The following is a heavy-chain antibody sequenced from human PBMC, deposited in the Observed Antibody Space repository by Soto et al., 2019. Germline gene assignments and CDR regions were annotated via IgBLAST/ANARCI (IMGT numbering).Heavy chain of an antibody. Sequence: ASVKVSCKTSGYTFSNYGITWVRQAPGQGREWMGWISGYNGNTNHAQTVQGRVTMTTDTQTGTEYMELRSLKSDDTAIYYCSRFIMVGGWFDPNYYHGMDVWG. CDR3: SRFIMVGGWFDPNYYHGMDV. CDR2: ISGYNGNT. V-gene: IGHV1-18*01. D-gene: IGHD6-19*01. CDR1: GYTFSNYG. J-gene: IGHJ6*02.